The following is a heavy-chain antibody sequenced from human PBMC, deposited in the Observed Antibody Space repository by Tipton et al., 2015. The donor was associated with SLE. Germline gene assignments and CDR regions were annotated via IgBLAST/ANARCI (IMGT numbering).Heavy chain of an antibody. Sequence: LRLSCTVSGVSISGSNYYWDWIRQPPGKGPEWIGRITNNGNTYYIPSLQSRVTMSVDTSKNHFSLKLSSVTAADTAVYYCVVCSPASCAYFDYWGQGRLVTVSS. CDR3: VVCSPASCAYFDY. D-gene: IGHD2-2*01. CDR2: ITNNGNT. V-gene: IGHV4-39*02. CDR1: GVSISGSNYY. J-gene: IGHJ4*02.